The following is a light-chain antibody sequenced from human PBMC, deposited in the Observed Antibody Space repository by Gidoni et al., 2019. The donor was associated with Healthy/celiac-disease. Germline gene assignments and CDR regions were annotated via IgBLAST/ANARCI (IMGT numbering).Light chain of an antibody. J-gene: IGKJ2*01. Sequence: EIVLTQSPGTLSLSPGARATLSCRASQSVSSSYLAWYQQKPGQAPRLLIYGASSRATGIPDRFSGSGSGTDFTLTISRLEPEDFAVYYCQQYGSSHMYTFXXXTKLEIK. CDR3: QQYGSSHMYT. V-gene: IGKV3-20*01. CDR2: GAS. CDR1: QSVSSSY.